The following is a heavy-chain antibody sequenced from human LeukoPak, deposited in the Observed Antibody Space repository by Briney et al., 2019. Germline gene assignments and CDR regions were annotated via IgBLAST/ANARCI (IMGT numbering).Heavy chain of an antibody. CDR2: IYYSGST. CDR1: GGSISSGGYY. V-gene: IGHV4-61*08. J-gene: IGHJ4*02. CDR3: ARGYRAMAGGTIDY. Sequence: SQTLSLTCTVSGGSISSGGYYWSWIRQHPGKGLEWIGYIYYSGSTNYNPSLKSRVTISVDTSKNQFSLKLSSVTAADTAVYYCARGYRAMAGGTIDYWGQGTLVTVSS. D-gene: IGHD5-18*01.